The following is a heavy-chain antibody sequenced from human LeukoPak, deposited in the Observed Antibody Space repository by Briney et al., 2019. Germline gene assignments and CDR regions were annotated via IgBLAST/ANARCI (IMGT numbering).Heavy chain of an antibody. CDR2: IRYDGSNK. CDR1: GFTFSSYG. J-gene: IGHJ4*02. CDR3: ARGGPFSFDY. D-gene: IGHD1-26*01. V-gene: IGHV3-30*02. Sequence: GGSLRLSCAASGFTFSSYGMHWVRQAPGKGLEWVAFIRYDGSNKYYADSVKGRFTISRDNSKNTLYLQIHSLRPEDTAVYYCARGGPFSFDYWGQGTLVTVSS.